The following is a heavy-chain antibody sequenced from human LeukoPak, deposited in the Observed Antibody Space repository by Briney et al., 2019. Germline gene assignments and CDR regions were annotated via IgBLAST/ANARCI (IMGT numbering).Heavy chain of an antibody. V-gene: IGHV4-31*03. Sequence: SETLSLTCTVSGGSISSGGYYWSWIRQHPGKGLEWIGYIYYSGSTYYNPSLKSRVTISVDTSKNQCSLKLSSVTAADTAVYYCARATRRGYSGYDTGYYFDYWGQGTLVTVSS. D-gene: IGHD5-12*01. J-gene: IGHJ4*02. CDR1: GGSISSGGYY. CDR2: IYYSGST. CDR3: ARATRRGYSGYDTGYYFDY.